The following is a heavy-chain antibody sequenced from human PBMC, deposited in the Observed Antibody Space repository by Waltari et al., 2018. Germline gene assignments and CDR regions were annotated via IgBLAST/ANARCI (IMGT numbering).Heavy chain of an antibody. V-gene: IGHV4-4*02. D-gene: IGHD2-15*01. J-gene: IGHJ4*02. Sequence: QLQLRESGPGLVKPSGTLSLTCAVSGDSMSGTSWWSWVRQSPGKGLEWIGQVHDSGKANYSPSFASRVTVSLDRSNDQLSLRVTSATAADTAVYYCARDRGRGLYLDSWGPGILVTVSP. CDR2: VHDSGKA. CDR1: GDSMSGTSW. CDR3: ARDRGRGLYLDS.